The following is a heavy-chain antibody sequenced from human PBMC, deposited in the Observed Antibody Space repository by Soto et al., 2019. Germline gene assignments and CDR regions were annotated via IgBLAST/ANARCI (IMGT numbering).Heavy chain of an antibody. CDR1: GGSISSGDYY. CDR2: IYYSGST. CDR3: ARDPLLITAVGWYFDL. J-gene: IGHJ2*01. V-gene: IGHV4-30-4*01. D-gene: IGHD3-22*01. Sequence: SETLSLTCTVSGGSISSGDYYWSWIRQPPGKGLEWIGYIYYSGSTYYNPSLKSRVTISVDTSKNQFSLKLSSVTAADTAVYYCARDPLLITAVGWYFDLWGRGTLVTVSS.